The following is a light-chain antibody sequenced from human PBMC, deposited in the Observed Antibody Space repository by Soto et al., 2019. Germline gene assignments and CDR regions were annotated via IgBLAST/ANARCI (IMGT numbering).Light chain of an antibody. CDR3: CSYAGSNYYV. CDR1: SNDVGSYNL. V-gene: IGLV2-23*01. J-gene: IGLJ1*01. CDR2: EGI. Sequence: QSALTQPASVSGSPGQSITIACTGTSNDVGSYNLVSWYQHHPGKAPKRMIFEGIKRPSGVSNRFSGSKSGNTASLPISGLQAEDEADFYCCSYAGSNYYVFGTGTQLTVL.